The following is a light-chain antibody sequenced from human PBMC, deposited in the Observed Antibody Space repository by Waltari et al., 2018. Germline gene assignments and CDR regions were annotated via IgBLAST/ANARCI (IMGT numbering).Light chain of an antibody. J-gene: IGKJ1*01. CDR1: QDISNY. Sequence: DIQMTQSPSSVSASVGDRVTITCRASQDISNYLAWYHQKPGKAPKFLCYAASTLQSGVPSRFSGSGSGTEFTLTSSGLQPEDFATYFCQQGNNFPPTFGQGTEVEL. CDR2: AAS. V-gene: IGKV1-12*01. CDR3: QQGNNFPPT.